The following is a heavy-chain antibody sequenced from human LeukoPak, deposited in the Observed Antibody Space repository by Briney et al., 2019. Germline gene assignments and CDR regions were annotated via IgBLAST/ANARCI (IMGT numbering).Heavy chain of an antibody. CDR3: ASNPDSSGYYLNFDY. Sequence: GGSLRLSCAASGFTFSSYSINWVRQAPGKGLEWVSYISSSSSTMYYADSMKGRFTISRDNAKNSLYLQMNSLRAEDTAVYYCASNPDSSGYYLNFDYWGQGTLVTVSS. J-gene: IGHJ4*02. CDR2: ISSSSSTM. V-gene: IGHV3-48*01. D-gene: IGHD3-22*01. CDR1: GFTFSSYS.